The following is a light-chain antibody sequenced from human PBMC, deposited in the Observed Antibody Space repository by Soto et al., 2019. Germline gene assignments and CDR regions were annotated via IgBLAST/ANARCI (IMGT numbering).Light chain of an antibody. J-gene: IGLJ2*01. CDR3: QVWDSSSDHVV. V-gene: IGLV3-21*04. Sequence: SYELTQPPSVSVAPGKTARITCGGNNIGSKSGHWYQQKPGQAPVLVIYYDSDRPSGIPERFSGSNSGNTATLTISRVEVGDEDDYYCQVWDSSSDHVVFVGGTTLTVL. CDR2: YDS. CDR1: NIGSKS.